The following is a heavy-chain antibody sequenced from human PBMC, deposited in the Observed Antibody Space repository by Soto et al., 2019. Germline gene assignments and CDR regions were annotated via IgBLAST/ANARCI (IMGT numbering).Heavy chain of an antibody. J-gene: IGHJ4*02. CDR1: GGSISSSSYW. V-gene: IGHV4-39*01. Sequence: LSLTCTFSGGSISSSSYWGGGRSERTGEGRGGSGSICYRGSTNYNPSHKSRVTISVDTSKNQCSLERGSVTAADTSVYDCSSTSYYYDSSGSGSLDYWGQGTLVTVSS. CDR2: ICYRGST. CDR3: SSTSYYYDSSGSGSLDY. D-gene: IGHD3-22*01.